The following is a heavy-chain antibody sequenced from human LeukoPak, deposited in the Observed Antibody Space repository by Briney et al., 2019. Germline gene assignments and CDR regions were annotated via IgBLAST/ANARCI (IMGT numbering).Heavy chain of an antibody. Sequence: GGSLRLSCAASGFTFSSYAMSWVRQAPGKGLEWVSAISGSGGSTYYADSVKGRFTISRDNSKNTLYLQMNSLRAEDTAVYHCAKDDSSGYYEYWGQGTLVTVSS. CDR2: ISGSGGST. CDR3: AKDDSSGYYEY. V-gene: IGHV3-23*01. J-gene: IGHJ4*02. D-gene: IGHD3-22*01. CDR1: GFTFSSYA.